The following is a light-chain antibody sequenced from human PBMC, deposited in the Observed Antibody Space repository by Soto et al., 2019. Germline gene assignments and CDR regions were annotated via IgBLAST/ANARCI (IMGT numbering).Light chain of an antibody. J-gene: IGKJ2*01. Sequence: EIVLTPSPGTLSLSPGQRATLSCRASQSVSSNYLAWHQQKPGQAPRLLMYAASSRATGIPDLFSGSGSGTDFTLTISRLDGEDFAVYYCQQFNSSPPMYTSGQGTKLEIK. CDR1: QSVSSNY. CDR3: QQFNSSPPMYT. V-gene: IGKV3-20*01. CDR2: AAS.